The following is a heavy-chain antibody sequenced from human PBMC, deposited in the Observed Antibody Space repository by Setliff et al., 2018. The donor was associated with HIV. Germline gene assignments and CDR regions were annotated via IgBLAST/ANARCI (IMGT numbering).Heavy chain of an antibody. CDR3: ARDTGQQLVGFDI. CDR2: IIPIFGTA. D-gene: IGHD6-13*01. CDR1: GYTFTIYS. Sequence: ASVKVSCKASGYTFTIYSINWVRQAPGQGLEWMGGIIPIFGTANYTQKFQGRVTITTDESTITAYMELSSLRSEDTAVYYCARDTGQQLVGFDIWGQGTMVTVSS. J-gene: IGHJ3*02. V-gene: IGHV1-69*05.